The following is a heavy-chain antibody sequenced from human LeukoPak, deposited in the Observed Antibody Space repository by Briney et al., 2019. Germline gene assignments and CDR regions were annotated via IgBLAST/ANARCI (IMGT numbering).Heavy chain of an antibody. V-gene: IGHV4-61*09. D-gene: IGHD3-10*01. CDR3: TKGRGI. Sequence: SETLSLTCTVSGGSISSGSYDWYWIRQPAGKGLEWTGHIYTSGSTDYNPSLKSRVTISVATSKNQFSLKLTSVTAADTAIYYCTKGRGIWGQGTLVTVSS. CDR1: GGSISSGSYD. CDR2: IYTSGST. J-gene: IGHJ4*02.